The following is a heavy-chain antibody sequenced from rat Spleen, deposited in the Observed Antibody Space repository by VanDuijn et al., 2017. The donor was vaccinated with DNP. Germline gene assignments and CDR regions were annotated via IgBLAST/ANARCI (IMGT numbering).Heavy chain of an antibody. CDR1: GFTFSDYY. CDR3: ARPIYNNHGGFAY. V-gene: IGHV5-22*01. Sequence: EVQLVESGGGLVRPGRSLKLSCAASGFTFSDYYMAWVRQAPTKGLEWVSYITYDGGSTYYRDSVKGRFTISRDNAKSTLYLQMNSLRSEDMATYYCARPIYNNHGGFAYWGQGTLVTVSS. CDR2: ITYDGGST. D-gene: IGHD1-10*01. J-gene: IGHJ3*01.